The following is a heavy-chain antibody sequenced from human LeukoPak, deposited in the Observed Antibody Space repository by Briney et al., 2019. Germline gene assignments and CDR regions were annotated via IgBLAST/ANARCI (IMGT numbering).Heavy chain of an antibody. CDR2: ISGSGGST. CDR3: AKGYNSGSYARFHHEYYFDY. J-gene: IGHJ4*02. CDR1: GFTFSSYA. V-gene: IGHV3-23*01. D-gene: IGHD1-26*01. Sequence: AGGSLRLSCAASGFTFSSYAMSWVRQAPGKGLEWVSAISGSGGSTYYADSVKGRFTISRDNSKNTLYLQMNSLRAEDTAVYYCAKGYNSGSYARFHHEYYFDYWGQGTLVTVSS.